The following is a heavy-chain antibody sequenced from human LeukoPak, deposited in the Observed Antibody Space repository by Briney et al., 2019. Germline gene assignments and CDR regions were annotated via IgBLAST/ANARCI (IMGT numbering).Heavy chain of an antibody. D-gene: IGHD1-26*01. J-gene: IGHJ4*02. CDR2: ISGSGGSR. V-gene: IGHV3-23*01. CDR1: GFSFSSYA. Sequence: PGGSLRLSCAASGFSFSSYAMSWVRQAPGKGLEWVSAISGSGGSRYYADSVKGRFTIARDNSKNTLYLQMNSLRAEETAVYHCAKVPYSGSYFLFDYWGQGTLVTVSS. CDR3: AKVPYSGSYFLFDY.